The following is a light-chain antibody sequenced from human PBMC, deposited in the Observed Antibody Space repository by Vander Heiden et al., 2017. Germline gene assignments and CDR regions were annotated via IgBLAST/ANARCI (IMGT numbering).Light chain of an antibody. CDR1: SSAVGGYNY. J-gene: IGLJ1*01. CDR3: CSYAGSYTYV. V-gene: IGLV2-11*01. CDR2: DVS. Sequence: QSALTQPRSVSGSPGQSVTISCTGTSSAVGGYNYVSWYQQHPGKAPKLMIYDVSKRPSGVPDRFSGSKSGNTASLTISGLQAEDEADYYCCSYAGSYTYVFGTGTKVTGL.